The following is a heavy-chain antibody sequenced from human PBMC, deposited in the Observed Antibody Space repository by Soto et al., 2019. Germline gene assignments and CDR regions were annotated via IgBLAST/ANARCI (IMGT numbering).Heavy chain of an antibody. CDR3: ARDGAGMGATSDY. D-gene: IGHD1-26*01. J-gene: IGHJ4*02. CDR2: IIPMFGTT. CDR1: GGTFSSYT. Sequence: QVPLVQSGAEVKKPGSSVKVSCKAAGGTFSSYTINWVRQAPGPGLEWMGGIIPMFGTTDYAEKFQGRVTITADESTSTAYMELTGLRSEDTAFYYCARDGAGMGATSDYWGQGTLVTVSS. V-gene: IGHV1-69*12.